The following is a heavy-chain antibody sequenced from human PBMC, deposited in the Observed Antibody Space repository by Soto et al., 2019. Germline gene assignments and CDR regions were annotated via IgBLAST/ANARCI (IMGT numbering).Heavy chain of an antibody. CDR3: TTICSSWGA. D-gene: IGHD6-13*01. Sequence: EVQLVESGGGLVQPGGSLRLSCAASSFTFSNAWMNWVRQAPGKGLEWDGRIKSKTDGGTIDYAAPVKGRFTISRDASKSTLLLQMNSLKTEDTAMYYCTTICSSWGAWGQGTLVTVSS. J-gene: IGHJ1*01. CDR1: SFTFSNAW. CDR2: IKSKTDGGTI. V-gene: IGHV3-15*07.